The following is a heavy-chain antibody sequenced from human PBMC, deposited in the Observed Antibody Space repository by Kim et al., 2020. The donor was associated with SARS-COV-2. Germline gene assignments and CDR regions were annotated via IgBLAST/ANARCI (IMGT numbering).Heavy chain of an antibody. J-gene: IGHJ5*02. CDR2: GGST. Sequence: GGSTYYADSVKGRFTISRDNPKNTLYRQMSSLRAEDTAVYYCVKNWNSDHWGQGTLVTVSS. D-gene: IGHD1-7*01. CDR3: VKNWNSDH. V-gene: IGHV3-64D*06.